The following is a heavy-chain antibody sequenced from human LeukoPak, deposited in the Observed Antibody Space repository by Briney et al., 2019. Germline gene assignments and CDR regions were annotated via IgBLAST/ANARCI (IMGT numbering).Heavy chain of an antibody. J-gene: IGHJ6*02. V-gene: IGHV3-30*18. CDR2: MSFDGGYK. D-gene: IGHD2-21*01. CDR3: TKDAYERDGYGDHPRDFMDV. Sequence: GGSLRLSCAGSGFTFSNYGVHWVRQAPGKGLEWVAAMSFDGGYKFYADSVKGRITMSGDTSKNTRYLQMNSLRGEDTAVYYCTKDAYERDGYGDHPRDFMDVWGQGTTVTVSS. CDR1: GFTFSNYG.